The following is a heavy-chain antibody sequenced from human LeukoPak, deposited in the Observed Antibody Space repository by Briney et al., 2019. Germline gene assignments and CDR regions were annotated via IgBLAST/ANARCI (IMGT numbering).Heavy chain of an antibody. V-gene: IGHV1-46*01. J-gene: IGHJ3*02. CDR3: ARGYCSGGSCYSGAFDI. Sequence: ASVKVSCKASGYTFTSYYMHWMRQAPGQGLEWMGIINPSGGSTSYAQKFQGRVTMTRDTSTSTVYMELSSLRSEDTAVYYCARGYCSGGSCYSGAFDIWGQGTMVTVSS. CDR2: INPSGGST. D-gene: IGHD2-15*01. CDR1: GYTFTSYY.